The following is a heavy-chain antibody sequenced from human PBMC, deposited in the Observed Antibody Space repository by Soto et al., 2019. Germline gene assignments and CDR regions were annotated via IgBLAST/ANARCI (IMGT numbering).Heavy chain of an antibody. CDR3: ARENYPYYSGFDY. J-gene: IGHJ4*02. V-gene: IGHV4-31*03. CDR2: IYYSGST. CDR1: GGSISSGGYY. Sequence: PSETLSLTCTVSGGSISSGGYYWSWIRQHPGKGLEWIGYIYYSGSTYYNPSLKSRVTISADTSKNQFSLKLSSVTAADTAVYYCARENYPYYSGFDYWGQGTLVTVSS. D-gene: IGHD2-15*01.